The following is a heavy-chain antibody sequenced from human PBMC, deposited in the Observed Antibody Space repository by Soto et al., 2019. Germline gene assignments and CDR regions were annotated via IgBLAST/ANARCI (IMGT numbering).Heavy chain of an antibody. CDR1: GYSFTSYW. V-gene: IGHV5-51*01. D-gene: IGHD3-3*01. Sequence: GESLRISCKGSGYSFTSYWIGWVRQMPGKGLEWMGIIYPGDSDTRYSPSFQGQVTISADKSISTAYLQWSSLKASDTAMYYCARLEHDDDFWSGNGMDVWGQGTTVTVSS. CDR3: ARLEHDDDFWSGNGMDV. CDR2: IYPGDSDT. J-gene: IGHJ6*02.